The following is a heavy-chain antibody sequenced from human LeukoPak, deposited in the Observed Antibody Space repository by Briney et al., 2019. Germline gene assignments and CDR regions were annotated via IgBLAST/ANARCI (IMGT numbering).Heavy chain of an antibody. CDR2: IYYSGST. D-gene: IGHD5-24*01. Sequence: SETLSLTCTVSGGSISSYYWSWIRQPPGKGLEWIGYIYYSGSTNYNPSLKSRGTISVDTSKNQFSLKLGSVTAADTAVYYCARHVPPVEMAYYFDYWGQGTLVTVSS. J-gene: IGHJ4*02. CDR3: ARHVPPVEMAYYFDY. V-gene: IGHV4-59*08. CDR1: GGSISSYY.